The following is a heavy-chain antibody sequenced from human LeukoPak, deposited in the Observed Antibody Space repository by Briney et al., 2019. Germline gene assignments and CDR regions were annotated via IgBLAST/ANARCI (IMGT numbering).Heavy chain of an antibody. D-gene: IGHD3-22*01. CDR2: INLDGTEK. V-gene: IGHV3-7*01. CDR3: ARGDTMIVVAYSDAFDI. J-gene: IGHJ3*02. CDR1: GFVFFTSW. Sequence: GGSLRLSCTASGFVFFTSWMTWVRQAPGKGLEWVANINLDGTEKYYLDSVRGRFTISRDNAKNSLYLQMSTLRAEDTAVYYCARGDTMIVVAYSDAFDIWGQGTMVTVSS.